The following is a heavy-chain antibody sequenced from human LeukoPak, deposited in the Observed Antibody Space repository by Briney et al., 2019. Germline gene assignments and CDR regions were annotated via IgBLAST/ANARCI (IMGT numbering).Heavy chain of an antibody. Sequence: SETLSLTCTVSGGSLSSSSYYWGWIRQPPGKGLEWIGSIYYSGTTYYNPSLKSRVTISVDTSKNQFSLKLSSVTATDTAVYYCARLGGCSSAYSYALGIWGRGTMVTVSS. CDR2: IYYSGTT. J-gene: IGHJ3*02. CDR1: GGSLSSSSYY. CDR3: ARLGGCSSAYSYALGI. V-gene: IGHV4-39*01. D-gene: IGHD2-15*01.